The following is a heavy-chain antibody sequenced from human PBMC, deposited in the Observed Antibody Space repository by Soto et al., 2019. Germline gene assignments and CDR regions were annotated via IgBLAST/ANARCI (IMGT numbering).Heavy chain of an antibody. D-gene: IGHD3-16*02. V-gene: IGHV3-13*01. J-gene: IGHJ3*02. CDR1: GFTFSSYD. Sequence: EVQLVESGGGLVQPGGSLRLSCAASGFTFSSYDMHWVRQATGKGLEWVSAIGTAGDTYYPGSVKGRFTISRENARNSLYVPMNSRRVGDTAVYYGVRARGSVTYAFDIWGQGKMVTVSS. CDR2: IGTAGDT. CDR3: VRARGSVTYAFDI.